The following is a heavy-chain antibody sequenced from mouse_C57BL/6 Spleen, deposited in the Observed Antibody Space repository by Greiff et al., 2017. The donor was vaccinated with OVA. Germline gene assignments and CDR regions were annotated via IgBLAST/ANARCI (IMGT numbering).Heavy chain of an antibody. CDR3: ARFYGSSYEDYFDY. CDR1: GFTFSSYG. V-gene: IGHV5-6*01. Sequence: EVHLVESGGDLVKPGGSLKLSCAASGFTFSSYGMSWVRQTPDKRLEWVATISSGGSYTYYPDSVKGRFTISRDNAKNTLYLQMSSLKSEDTAIYYCARFYGSSYEDYFDYWGQGTTLTVSS. J-gene: IGHJ2*01. CDR2: ISSGGSYT. D-gene: IGHD1-1*01.